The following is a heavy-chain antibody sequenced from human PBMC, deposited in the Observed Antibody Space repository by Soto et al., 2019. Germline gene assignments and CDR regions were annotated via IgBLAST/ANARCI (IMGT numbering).Heavy chain of an antibody. D-gene: IGHD5-12*01. CDR3: AVGSVDIVPTGMKTFAA. J-gene: IGHJ5*02. Sequence: QVQLVQSGAEVKKPGSSVKVSCKASGGTFSNYAISWVRQAPGQGIEWMGGFIPILGTDNYAQKFQGRVTITADESTSTAYMEMSSLRSDDTAIYYCAVGSVDIVPTGMKTFAAWGQGTLVTVSS. CDR2: FIPILGTD. V-gene: IGHV1-69*12. CDR1: GGTFSNYA.